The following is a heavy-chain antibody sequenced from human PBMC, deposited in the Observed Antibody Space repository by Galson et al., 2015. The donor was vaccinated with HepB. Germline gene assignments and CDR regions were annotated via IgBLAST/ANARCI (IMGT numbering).Heavy chain of an antibody. CDR2: IYYSGST. CDR1: GGSISSSSYY. D-gene: IGHD1-1*01. CDR3: ARGKVERPGYYYYGMDV. Sequence: ETLSLTCTVSGGSISSSSYYWGWIRQPPGKGLEWIGSIYYSGSTYYNPSLKSRVTISVDTSKNQFSLKLSSVTAADTAVYYCARGKVERPGYYYYGMDVWGQGTTVTVSS. J-gene: IGHJ6*02. V-gene: IGHV4-39*07.